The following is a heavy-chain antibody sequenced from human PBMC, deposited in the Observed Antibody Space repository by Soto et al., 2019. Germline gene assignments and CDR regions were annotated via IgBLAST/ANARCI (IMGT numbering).Heavy chain of an antibody. CDR2: ISYDGSNK. CDR1: GFTFSSYA. D-gene: IGHD6-6*01. CDR3: ARDIAARTYYYYGMDV. V-gene: IGHV3-30-3*01. Sequence: GSLGLSCAASGFTFSSYAMHGVRQAPGKGLEWVAVISYDGSNKYYADSVKGRFTISRDNSKNTLYLQMNSLRAEDTAVYYCARDIAARTYYYYGMDVWGQGTTVTVSS. J-gene: IGHJ6*02.